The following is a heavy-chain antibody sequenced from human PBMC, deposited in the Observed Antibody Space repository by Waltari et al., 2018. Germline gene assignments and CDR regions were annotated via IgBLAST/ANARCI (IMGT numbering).Heavy chain of an antibody. J-gene: IGHJ4*02. V-gene: IGHV4-38-2*02. Sequence: QVQLQESGPGLVKPSETLSLTCTVSGYSISSGYYWGWIRQPPGKGLEWIGSIYHSGSTYYNPSLKSRVTISVDTSKNQFSLKLSSVTAADTAVYYCASSRPYCGGDCYGFDYWGQGTLVNVSS. CDR3: ASSRPYCGGDCYGFDY. CDR2: IYHSGST. CDR1: GYSISSGYY. D-gene: IGHD2-21*01.